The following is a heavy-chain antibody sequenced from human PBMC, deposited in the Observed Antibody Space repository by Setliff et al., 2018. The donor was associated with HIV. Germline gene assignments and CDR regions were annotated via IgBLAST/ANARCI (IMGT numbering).Heavy chain of an antibody. CDR3: ARIPNHSSGFDY. Sequence: ASVKVSCKTSGYTFTGYSVHWVRQAPGQGLEWMGWINPNRGGTNYAPKFQGRVTITADESTTTAYMELSSLRSEDTAVYYCARIPNHSSGFDYWGQGTPVTVSS. CDR2: INPNRGGT. V-gene: IGHV1-2*02. J-gene: IGHJ4*02. CDR1: GYTFTGYS. D-gene: IGHD3-22*01.